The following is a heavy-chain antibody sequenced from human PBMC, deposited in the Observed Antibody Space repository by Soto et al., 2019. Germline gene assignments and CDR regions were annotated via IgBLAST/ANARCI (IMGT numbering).Heavy chain of an antibody. CDR1: GYSFSTHG. CDR2: VTPSNGHT. Sequence: QDQLVQSGVEVKRPGASVKVSCKASGYSFSTHGISWVRQAPGQGLEWMGWVTPSNGHTNYEQKFQGRVTMTTDTATNTGAMEVRSLISDDPAVYYCARFRDCGGSRCDPSHPLDLSGQGTLVTVSS. CDR3: ARFRDCGGSRCDPSHPLDL. V-gene: IGHV1-18*01. D-gene: IGHD2-21*01. J-gene: IGHJ3*01.